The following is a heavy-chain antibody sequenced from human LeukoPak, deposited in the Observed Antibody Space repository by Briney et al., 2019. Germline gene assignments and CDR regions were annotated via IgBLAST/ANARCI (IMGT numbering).Heavy chain of an antibody. CDR1: GYTFTSYG. Sequence: GASVNVSCKASGYTFTSYGISWVRQAPGQGLEWMGWISAYNGNTNYAQKLQGRVTMTRDTSTSTVYMELSSLRSEDTAVYYCARGSLYSSSSWSDYWGQGTLVTVSS. D-gene: IGHD6-6*01. J-gene: IGHJ4*02. V-gene: IGHV1-18*01. CDR3: ARGSLYSSSSWSDY. CDR2: ISAYNGNT.